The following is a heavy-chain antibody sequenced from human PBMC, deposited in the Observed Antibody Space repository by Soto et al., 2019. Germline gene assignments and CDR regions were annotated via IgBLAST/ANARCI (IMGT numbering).Heavy chain of an antibody. Sequence: SETLSLTGAVYGGSFSGYYWSWIRQPPGKGMEWHGEINHSGSTNYNPSLKSRVTISVDTSKNQFSLKLSSVTAADTAVYYCARPGIAAAGLDAFDIWGQGTMVTVS. D-gene: IGHD6-13*01. J-gene: IGHJ3*02. CDR2: INHSGST. V-gene: IGHV4-34*01. CDR3: ARPGIAAAGLDAFDI. CDR1: GGSFSGYY.